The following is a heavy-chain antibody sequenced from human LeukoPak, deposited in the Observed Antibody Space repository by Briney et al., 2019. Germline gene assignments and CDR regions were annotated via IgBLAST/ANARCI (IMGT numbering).Heavy chain of an antibody. Sequence: GGSLRLSCAASGFTFSSYAMHWVRQAPGKGLEWVAVISYDGSNKYYADSVKGRFTISRDNSKNTLYLQMNNVRAEVTAIYYCARVACSSTSCPDYWGQGTLVTVSS. CDR3: ARVACSSTSCPDY. D-gene: IGHD2-2*01. V-gene: IGHV3-30*04. CDR2: ISYDGSNK. CDR1: GFTFSSYA. J-gene: IGHJ4*02.